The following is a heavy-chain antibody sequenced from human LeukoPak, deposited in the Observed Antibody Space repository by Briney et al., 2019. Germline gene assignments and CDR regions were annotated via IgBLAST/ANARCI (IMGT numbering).Heavy chain of an antibody. D-gene: IGHD6-19*01. CDR1: GVSFSSTRYF. V-gene: IGHV4-39*07. CDR2: VYQKGNT. Sequence: SDTLSLTCTVSGVSFSSTRYFWVWVRQPPGKELEYIVSVYQKGNTDNNPSLKGRVTISLDTSRNQFSLGLTSVAAADTAVYYCARGEQFVPGIAVAWSQRTLGTVSA. CDR3: ARGEQFVPGIAVA. J-gene: IGHJ4*02.